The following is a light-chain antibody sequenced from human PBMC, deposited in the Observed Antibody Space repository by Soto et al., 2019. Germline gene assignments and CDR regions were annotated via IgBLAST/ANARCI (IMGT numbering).Light chain of an antibody. V-gene: IGKV1-39*01. CDR3: QPSYSTPPIT. CDR2: AAS. CDR1: RSVSSY. J-gene: IGKJ5*01. Sequence: DIQMTQSPSSLSASVGDRVTITCRESRSVSSYLNWYQQKPGKAPKLLIYAASSLQSGVPSRFSGSGSGTDFTLTISSPQPEDFATYYCQPSYSTPPITFGQGTRLEIK.